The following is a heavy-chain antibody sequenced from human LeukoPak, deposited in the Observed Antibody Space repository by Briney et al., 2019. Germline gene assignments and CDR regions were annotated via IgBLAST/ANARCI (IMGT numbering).Heavy chain of an antibody. CDR2: ISNDGDT. CDR3: VREGFYFFDF. V-gene: IGHV3-66*01. Sequence: GGSLRLSCAASGFTVSSNYMSWVRQGPGKGLECVSVISNDGDTYYADSVKGRFTIFRDNAKDSVYLQMNSLRAEDSATYYCVREGFYFFDFWGQGTLVTVSS. J-gene: IGHJ4*01. CDR1: GFTVSSNY.